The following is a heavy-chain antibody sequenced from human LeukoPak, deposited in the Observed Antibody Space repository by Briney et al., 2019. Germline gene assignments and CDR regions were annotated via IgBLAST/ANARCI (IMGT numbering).Heavy chain of an antibody. CDR2: IKQDGSET. Sequence: GGSLRLSCTASGFTFSSYWMTWVRQAPGKGLEWVANIKQDGSETYYVDSVKGRFTISRDNSKNTLYLQMNSLRVEDTAVYYCARGLFLSGYLDAFDIWGQGTVVTVSS. CDR3: ARGLFLSGYLDAFDI. J-gene: IGHJ3*02. D-gene: IGHD3-22*01. V-gene: IGHV3-7*03. CDR1: GFTFSSYW.